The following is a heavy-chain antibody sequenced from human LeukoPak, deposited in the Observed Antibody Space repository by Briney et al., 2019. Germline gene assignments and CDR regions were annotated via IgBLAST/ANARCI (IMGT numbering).Heavy chain of an antibody. CDR1: GYTFTNWW. V-gene: IGHV5-51*01. Sequence: GESLKISCKASGYTFTNWWIGWVRQMPGKGLEWMGIIYPGDAHTRYSPSFQGQVTISADKSISTAYLQWSSLKASDTAMYYCARHDSSGWYGSAFDIWGQGTMVTVSS. J-gene: IGHJ3*02. D-gene: IGHD6-19*01. CDR3: ARHDSSGWYGSAFDI. CDR2: IYPGDAHT.